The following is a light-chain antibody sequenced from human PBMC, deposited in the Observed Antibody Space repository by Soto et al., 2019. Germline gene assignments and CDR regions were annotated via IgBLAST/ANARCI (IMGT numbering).Light chain of an antibody. J-gene: IGLJ1*01. CDR1: SSDVGSYNL. V-gene: IGLV2-23*02. Sequence: QSALTQPTSLSGSPGQSITISCTGTSSDVGSYNLVSWYQQHPGKAPKLMIYEVSKRPSGVSNRFSGSKSGNTASLTISGLQAEDEADYYCCSYAGSSTFVYVFGTGTQLTVL. CDR3: CSYAGSSTFVYV. CDR2: EVS.